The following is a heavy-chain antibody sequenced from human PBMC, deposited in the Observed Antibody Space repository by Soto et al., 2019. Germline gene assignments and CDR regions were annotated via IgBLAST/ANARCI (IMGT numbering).Heavy chain of an antibody. CDR3: ARSIGGSSYYPPDY. Sequence: GGSLRLSCATSGFIFSTYGMQWVRQSPGEGLEWVAVMANDGSYQYYADSVKGRFTISRDNSKNTLYLQMDSLRREDTAVYYCARSIGGSSYYPPDYWGQGTLVTVSS. J-gene: IGHJ4*02. V-gene: IGHV3-30*19. CDR2: MANDGSYQ. CDR1: GFIFSTYG. D-gene: IGHD2-15*01.